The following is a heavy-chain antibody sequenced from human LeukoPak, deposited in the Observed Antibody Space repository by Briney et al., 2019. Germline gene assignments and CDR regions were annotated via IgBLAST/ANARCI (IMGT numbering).Heavy chain of an antibody. D-gene: IGHD3-10*01. Sequence: PSETLSLTCTVSGYSISSGYYWGWIRQPPGKGLEWIGSIYHSGSTYYNPSLKSRVTISVDTSKNQFSLKLSSVTAADTAVYYCARDARGVFDPWGQGTLVTVSS. V-gene: IGHV4-38-2*02. J-gene: IGHJ5*02. CDR3: ARDARGVFDP. CDR1: GYSISSGYY. CDR2: IYHSGST.